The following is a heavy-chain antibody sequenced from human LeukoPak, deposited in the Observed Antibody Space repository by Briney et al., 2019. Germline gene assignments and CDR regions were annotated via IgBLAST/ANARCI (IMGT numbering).Heavy chain of an antibody. CDR1: GFTFSFYW. CDR2: IKQDGSEK. J-gene: IGHJ4*02. CDR3: ARYGAGIH. D-gene: IGHD3-10*01. Sequence: PGGSLRLSCAASGFTFSFYWMNWVRQAPGKGLEWVANIKQDGSEKYYVDSVKGRFTISRDNAKNSLYLQVNSLRAEDTAVYYCARYGAGIHWGQGTLVTVSS. V-gene: IGHV3-7*04.